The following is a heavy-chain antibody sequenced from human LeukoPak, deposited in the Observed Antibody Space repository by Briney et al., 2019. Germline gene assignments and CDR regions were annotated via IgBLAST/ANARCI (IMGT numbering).Heavy chain of an antibody. CDR2: IIPILGIA. D-gene: IGHD2-2*01. CDR1: GGTFSSYA. V-gene: IGHV1-69*04. Sequence: SVKVSCKASGGTFSSYAISWVRQAPGQGLEWMGRIIPILGIANYAQKFQGRVTITADKSTSTAYMELSSLRSEDTAVYYCARDLDYAPAAKFDYRGQGTLVTVSS. J-gene: IGHJ4*02. CDR3: ARDLDYAPAAKFDY.